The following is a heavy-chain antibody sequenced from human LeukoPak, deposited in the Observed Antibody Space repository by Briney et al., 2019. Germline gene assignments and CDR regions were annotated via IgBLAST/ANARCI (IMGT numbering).Heavy chain of an antibody. CDR1: GGSISSYY. Sequence: SGTLSLTRSVSGGSISSYYWGWIRQSPEKGLEWVGYIYNRGNTNYNLLLKSRVTISADTSKNQFSLKLTSVTAADTAVYYCARYRETYGYYFDYWGQGKLVIVSS. J-gene: IGHJ4*02. CDR2: IYNRGNT. CDR3: ARYRETYGYYFDY. D-gene: IGHD5-24*01. V-gene: IGHV4-59*01.